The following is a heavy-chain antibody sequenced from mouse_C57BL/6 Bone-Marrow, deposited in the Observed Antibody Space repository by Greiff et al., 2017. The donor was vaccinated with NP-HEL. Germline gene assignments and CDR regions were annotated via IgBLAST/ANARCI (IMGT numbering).Heavy chain of an antibody. V-gene: IGHV5-6*01. J-gene: IGHJ3*01. D-gene: IGHD2-4*01. Sequence: EVKLMESGGDLVKPGGSLKLSCAASGFTFSSYGMSWVRQTPDKRLEWVATISSGGSYTYYPDSVKGRFTISRDNAKNTLYLQMSSLKSEDTAMYYCASQIYYDYDGLAYWGQGTLVTVSA. CDR2: ISSGGSYT. CDR3: ASQIYYDYDGLAY. CDR1: GFTFSSYG.